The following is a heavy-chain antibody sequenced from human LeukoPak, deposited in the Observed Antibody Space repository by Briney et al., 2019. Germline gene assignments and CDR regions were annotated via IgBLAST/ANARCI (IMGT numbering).Heavy chain of an antibody. CDR3: AKDIVDYYDSSGYLDY. CDR1: GFTFDDYA. D-gene: IGHD3-22*01. V-gene: IGHV3-9*01. J-gene: IGHJ4*02. Sequence: GGSLRLSCAASGFTFDDYAMHWVRQAPGKGLEWVSGISWNSGSIGYADSVKGRFTISRDNAKNSLYLQMNSLRAEDTALYYCAKDIVDYYDSSGYLDYWGQGTLVTVSS. CDR2: ISWNSGSI.